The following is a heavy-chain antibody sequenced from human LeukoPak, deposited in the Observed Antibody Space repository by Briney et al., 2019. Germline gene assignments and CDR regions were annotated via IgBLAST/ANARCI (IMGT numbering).Heavy chain of an antibody. CDR1: GGSISSSSYY. CDR2: TYYSGST. V-gene: IGHV4-39*01. J-gene: IGHJ4*02. Sequence: SETLSLTCTVSGGSISSSSYYWGWIRQPPGKGLEWIGSTYYSGSTYYNPSLKSRVTISVDTSKNQFSLKLSSVTAADTAVYYCARQRGYSGYVHAPHFDYWGQGTLVTVSS. CDR3: ARQRGYSGYVHAPHFDY. D-gene: IGHD5-12*01.